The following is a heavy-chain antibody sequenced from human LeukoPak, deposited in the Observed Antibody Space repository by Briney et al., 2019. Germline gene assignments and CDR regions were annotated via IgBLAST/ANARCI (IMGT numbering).Heavy chain of an antibody. J-gene: IGHJ4*02. CDR2: ISSSGDII. CDR1: GFTFRSYE. V-gene: IGHV3-48*03. D-gene: IGHD5-18*01. CDR3: ARERGYSYGYCDY. Sequence: GRSLRLSCAASGFTFRSYEMIWVRQAPGKGLEWVSYISSSGDIIHYASSVRGRFAISRDNAKNLLYLQMNSLRAEDTAVYYCARERGYSYGYCDYWGQGTLVTVSS.